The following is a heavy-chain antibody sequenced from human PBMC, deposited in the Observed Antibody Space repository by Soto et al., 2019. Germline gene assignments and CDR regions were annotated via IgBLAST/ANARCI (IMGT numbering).Heavy chain of an antibody. CDR2: INPSGGST. CDR3: ARDLDDSSGPNYYYYGMDV. D-gene: IGHD3-22*01. J-gene: IGHJ6*02. V-gene: IGHV1-46*01. CDR1: GYTFTSYY. Sequence: ASVKVSCKASGYTFTSYYMHWVRQAPGQGLEWLGIINPSGGSTSYAQKFQGRVTMTRDTSTSTVYMELSSLRSEDTAVYYCARDLDDSSGPNYYYYGMDVWGQGTTVTVSS.